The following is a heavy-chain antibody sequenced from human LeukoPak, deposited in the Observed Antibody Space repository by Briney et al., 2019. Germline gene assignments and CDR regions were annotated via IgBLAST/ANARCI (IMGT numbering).Heavy chain of an antibody. Sequence: PGGSLRLSCAASGFTFDDYGMIWVRQAPGKGLEWVSGINWNGGSTGYADSVKGRFTISRDNAKNSLYLQMNSLRAEDTAVYYCARAGSGVGATDYYYYYMDVWGKGTTVTISS. J-gene: IGHJ6*03. CDR1: GFTFDDYG. D-gene: IGHD1-26*01. CDR2: INWNGGST. V-gene: IGHV3-20*04. CDR3: ARAGSGVGATDYYYYYMDV.